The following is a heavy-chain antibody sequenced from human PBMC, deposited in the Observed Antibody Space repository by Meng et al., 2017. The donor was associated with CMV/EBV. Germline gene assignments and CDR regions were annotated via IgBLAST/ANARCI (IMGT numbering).Heavy chain of an antibody. J-gene: IGHJ6*02. D-gene: IGHD6-13*01. CDR3: AKDPGIAAAGVYYYYGRDV. Sequence: GESLKISCAASGFTFSSYGMHWVRQAPGKGLEWVAFIRYDGSNKYYADSVKGRFTISRDNSKNTLYLQMNSLRAEDTAVYYCAKDPGIAAAGVYYYYGRDVWGQGTTVTVSS. CDR1: GFTFSSYG. V-gene: IGHV3-30*02. CDR2: IRYDGSNK.